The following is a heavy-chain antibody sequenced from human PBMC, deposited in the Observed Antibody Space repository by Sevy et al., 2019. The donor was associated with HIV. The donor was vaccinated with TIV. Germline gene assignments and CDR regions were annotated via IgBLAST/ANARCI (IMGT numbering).Heavy chain of an antibody. V-gene: IGHV1-24*01. CDR1: GYTLTKLS. Sequence: ASVKVSCKVSGYTLTKLSMHWVRPAPGKGLEWMGGFDPEDGETIYAQKFQDRINMTEDTSTETAYMELNSLRSDDTAMYYCASGREYYYGNSGYFDYWGQGTLVTVSS. D-gene: IGHD3-22*01. J-gene: IGHJ4*02. CDR2: FDPEDGET. CDR3: ASGREYYYGNSGYFDY.